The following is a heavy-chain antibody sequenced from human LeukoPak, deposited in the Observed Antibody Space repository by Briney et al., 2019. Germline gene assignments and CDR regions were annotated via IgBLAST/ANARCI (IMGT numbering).Heavy chain of an antibody. D-gene: IGHD3-3*01. CDR2: ISSSSSYI. Sequence: PGGSLRLSCAASGFTFSSYSMNWVRQAPGKGLEWVSSISSSSSYIYYADSVKGRFTISRDNAKNSLYLQMNSLRAEDTAVYYCAIYDFWGGMFDYWGQGTLVTVSS. J-gene: IGHJ4*02. CDR3: AIYDFWGGMFDY. CDR1: GFTFSSYS. V-gene: IGHV3-21*01.